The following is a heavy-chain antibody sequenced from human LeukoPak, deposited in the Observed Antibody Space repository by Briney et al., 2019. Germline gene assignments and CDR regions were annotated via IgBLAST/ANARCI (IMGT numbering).Heavy chain of an antibody. CDR2: INHSGST. D-gene: IGHD3-22*01. V-gene: IGHV4-34*01. J-gene: IGHJ4*02. CDR3: ARLGYYDSSGYGFDY. CDR1: GVSFSGYY. Sequence: SETLSLTCAVYGVSFSGYYWSWLRQPPGKGLEWIGEINHSGSTNYNPSLKSRVTISVDTSKNQFPLKLSSVTAADTAVYYCARLGYYDSSGYGFDYWGQGTLVTVSS.